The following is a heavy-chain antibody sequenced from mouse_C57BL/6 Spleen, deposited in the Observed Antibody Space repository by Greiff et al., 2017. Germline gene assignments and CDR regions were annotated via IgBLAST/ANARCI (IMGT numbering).Heavy chain of an antibody. Sequence: QVQLQQPGAELVRPGSSVKMSCKASGYTFTSYWMPWVKQRPIQGLEWIGNIDPADSETHYNQKFKDKATLTVDTSSSTAYMQLSSLTSEDSAVYCWAREKGSYFGYWGQGTTLTVSS. J-gene: IGHJ2*01. V-gene: IGHV1-52*01. CDR3: AREKGSYFGY. CDR1: GYTFTSYW. CDR2: IDPADSET.